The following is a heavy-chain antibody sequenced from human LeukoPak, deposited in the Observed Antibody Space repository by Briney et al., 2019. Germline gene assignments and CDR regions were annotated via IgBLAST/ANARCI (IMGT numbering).Heavy chain of an antibody. CDR1: GGSISSYY. D-gene: IGHD4-17*01. CDR3: AREDDYGDLIDY. Sequence: SETLSLTCTVSGGSISSYYWSWIRQPAGKGLEWIGRIYTSGSTNYNPSLKSRVTISVDTSKNQFSLKLSSVTAADTAVYYCAREDDYGDLIDYWGQGTLVTVSS. CDR2: IYTSGST. V-gene: IGHV4-4*07. J-gene: IGHJ4*02.